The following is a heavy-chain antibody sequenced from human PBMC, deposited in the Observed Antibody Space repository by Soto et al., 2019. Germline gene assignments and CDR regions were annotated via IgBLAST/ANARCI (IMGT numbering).Heavy chain of an antibody. CDR2: IYYSGST. D-gene: IGHD3-10*01. CDR3: ARLPRAVLTSYYYYYYMDV. Sequence: PSETLSLTCTVSGGSISSSSYYWGWIRQPPGKGLEWIGYIYYSGSTNYNPSLKSRVTISVDTSKNQFSLKLSSVTAADTAVYYCARLPRAVLTSYYYYYYMDVWGKGTTVTVSS. V-gene: IGHV4-61*05. CDR1: GGSISSSSYY. J-gene: IGHJ6*03.